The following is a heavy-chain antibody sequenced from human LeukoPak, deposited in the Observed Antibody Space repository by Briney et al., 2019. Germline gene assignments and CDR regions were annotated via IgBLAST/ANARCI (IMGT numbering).Heavy chain of an antibody. Sequence: ASVKVSCKASGYTFTSYYMHWVRQAPGQGLEWMGIINPSGGSTSYAQKFQGRVTMTRDTSTSTVYMELSSLRSEDTAVYYCAREYYYDSSGYEPHYFDYWGQGTLVIVSS. V-gene: IGHV1-46*03. J-gene: IGHJ4*02. CDR3: AREYYYDSSGYEPHYFDY. CDR1: GYTFTSYY. D-gene: IGHD3-22*01. CDR2: INPSGGST.